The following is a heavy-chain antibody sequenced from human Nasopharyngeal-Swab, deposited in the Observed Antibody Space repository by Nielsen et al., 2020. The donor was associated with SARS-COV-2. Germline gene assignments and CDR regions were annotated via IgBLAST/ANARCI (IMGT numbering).Heavy chain of an antibody. Sequence: ASVKVSCKASGYTFTSYYMHWVRQAPGQGLVWMGIINPSGGSTSYAQKFQGRVTMTRDTSTSTVYMELSSLRSEDTAVYYCASDPAIAVYYYYYGMDVWGQGTTVTVSS. CDR3: ASDPAIAVYYYYYGMDV. CDR1: GYTFTSYY. D-gene: IGHD5-18*01. J-gene: IGHJ6*02. V-gene: IGHV1-46*01. CDR2: INPSGGST.